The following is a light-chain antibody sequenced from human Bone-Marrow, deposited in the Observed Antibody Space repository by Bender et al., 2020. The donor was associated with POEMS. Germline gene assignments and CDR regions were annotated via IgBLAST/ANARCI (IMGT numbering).Light chain of an antibody. CDR3: QVWDTSSDHVVV. CDR1: NIGDIN. J-gene: IGLJ2*01. V-gene: IGLV3-21*02. Sequence: SYVLTQSPSVSVAPGQTASITCAGNNIGDINVHWYLQKPGQAPVLVAYDDSDRPSGITERISGSHSGNTATLTISRVEAGDEADYYCQVWDTSSDHVVVFGGGTKLSVL. CDR2: DDS.